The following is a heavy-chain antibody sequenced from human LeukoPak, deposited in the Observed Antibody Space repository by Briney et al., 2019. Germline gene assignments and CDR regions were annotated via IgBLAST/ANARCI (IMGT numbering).Heavy chain of an antibody. CDR2: ISYSGST. V-gene: IGHV4-59*08. CDR3: TRYSTVSGWYDP. J-gene: IGHJ5*02. D-gene: IGHD6-13*01. CDR1: GGSGSSDS. Sequence: PSETLPLTCTVSGGSGSSDSWSWIRQPPGQGLEWIGYISYSGSTSYNPSLKSRVTISVDPSKSQFSLKLSSVTAADTAVYYCTRYSTVSGWYDPWGQRTLVTVDS.